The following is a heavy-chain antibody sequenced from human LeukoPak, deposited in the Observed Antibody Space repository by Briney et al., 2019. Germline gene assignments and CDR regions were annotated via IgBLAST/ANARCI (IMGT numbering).Heavy chain of an antibody. CDR2: ISAYNGNT. J-gene: IGHJ4*02. D-gene: IGHD1-1*01. CDR3: ARIAQLEPIDY. V-gene: IGHV1-18*04. Sequence: GASVKVSCKASGYTFTGYYMHWVRQAPGQGLEWMGWISAYNGNTNYAQKLQGRVTMTTDTSTSTAYMELRSLRSDDTAVYYCARIAQLEPIDYWGQGTLVTVSS. CDR1: GYTFTGYY.